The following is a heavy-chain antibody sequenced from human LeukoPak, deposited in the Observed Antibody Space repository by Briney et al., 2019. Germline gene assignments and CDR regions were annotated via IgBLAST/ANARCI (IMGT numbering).Heavy chain of an antibody. V-gene: IGHV4-59*01. CDR3: ARDRAAGTLDF. Sequence: SETLSLTCSVSGGPITEYYWSWIRQPPGKGLEWIGYIQYSGTTEYNPSLASRATISVDTAKDQFSLNLRSVTAADTAVYYCARDRAAGTLDFWGQGTLVTVSS. D-gene: IGHD6-13*01. J-gene: IGHJ4*02. CDR1: GGPITEYY. CDR2: IQYSGTT.